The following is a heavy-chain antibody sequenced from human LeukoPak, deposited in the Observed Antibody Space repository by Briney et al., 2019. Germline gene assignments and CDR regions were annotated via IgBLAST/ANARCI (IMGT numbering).Heavy chain of an antibody. J-gene: IGHJ6*03. CDR3: ARATTGTTYFHYYYYMDV. D-gene: IGHD1-1*01. V-gene: IGHV3-11*04. CDR2: ISSSGSTI. Sequence: GGSLRLSCAASGFTFSDYYMSWIRQAPGKGLEWVSYISSSGSTIYYADSVKGRFTISRDNAKNSLYLQMNSLRAEDTAVYYCARATTGTTYFHYYYYMDVWGKGTTVTVSS. CDR1: GFTFSDYY.